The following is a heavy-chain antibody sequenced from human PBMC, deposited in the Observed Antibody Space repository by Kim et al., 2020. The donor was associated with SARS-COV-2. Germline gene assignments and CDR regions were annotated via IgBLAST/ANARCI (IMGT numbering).Heavy chain of an antibody. J-gene: IGHJ6*04. CDR3: ARDLMVRGISLYYYGMDV. Sequence: GGSLRLSCAASGFTFSDYYMSWIRQAPGKGLEWVSYISSSGSTIYYADSVKGRFTISRDNAKNSLYLQMNSLRAEDTAVYYCARDLMVRGISLYYYGMDVGRRGATVTGSS. V-gene: IGHV3-11*01. CDR2: ISSSGSTI. CDR1: GFTFSDYY. D-gene: IGHD3-10*01.